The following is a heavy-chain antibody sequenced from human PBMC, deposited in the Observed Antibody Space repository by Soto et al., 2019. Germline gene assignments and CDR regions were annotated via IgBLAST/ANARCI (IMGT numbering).Heavy chain of an antibody. CDR1: GFTFSTYG. V-gene: IGHV3-23*01. D-gene: IGHD6-19*01. CDR2: ISGSGGST. J-gene: IGHJ4*02. CDR3: AKDPATIGVAGTFDY. Sequence: EVQLLESGGGLVQPGGSLRLSCAASGFTFSTYGMSWVRQAPGKGLEWVSIISGSGGSTYYADTVKGRFTISRDNSKNMLYLQMNSLRAEDTAVYYCAKDPATIGVAGTFDYWGQGTLVIVSS.